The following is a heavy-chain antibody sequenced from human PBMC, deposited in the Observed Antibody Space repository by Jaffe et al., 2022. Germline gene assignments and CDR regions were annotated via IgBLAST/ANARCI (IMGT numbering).Heavy chain of an antibody. CDR3: TTVDPEYCSGGSCYPDY. CDR1: GFTFSNAW. V-gene: IGHV3-15*01. J-gene: IGHJ4*02. Sequence: EVQLVESGGGLVKPGGSLRLSCAASGFTFSNAWMSWVRQAPGKGLEWVGRIKSKTDGGTTDYAAPVKGRFTISRDDSKNTLYLQMNSLKTEDTAVYYCTTVDPEYCSGGSCYPDYWGQGTLVTVSS. CDR2: IKSKTDGGTT. D-gene: IGHD2-15*01.